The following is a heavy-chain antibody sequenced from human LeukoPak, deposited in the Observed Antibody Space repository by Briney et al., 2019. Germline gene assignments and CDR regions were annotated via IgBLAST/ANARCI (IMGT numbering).Heavy chain of an antibody. V-gene: IGHV4-38-2*02. J-gene: IGHJ4*02. CDR2: VYHSGST. CDR1: GYSVSSGYF. Sequence: SETLSLTCSVSGYSVSSGYFWGWIRQPPGKGLEWIGSVYHSGSTYYNPSLKSRVSISVDTSKNQFSLKLSSVTAADTAVYYCARSMNDLMMATTWFGLDYWGQGTLVTVSS. D-gene: IGHD5-12*01. CDR3: ARSMNDLMMATTWFGLDY.